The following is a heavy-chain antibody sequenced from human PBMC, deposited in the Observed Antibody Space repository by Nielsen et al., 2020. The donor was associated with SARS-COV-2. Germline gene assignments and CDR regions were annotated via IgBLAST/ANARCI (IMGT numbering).Heavy chain of an antibody. CDR3: ARDLGDDGLDY. J-gene: IGHJ4*02. CDR2: ISSSSSTI. CDR1: GFTFSSYS. Sequence: GESLKISCAASGFTFSSYSMNWVRQAPGKGLEWVSYISSSSSTIYYADSVKGRFTISRDNAKNSLYLQMNSLRAEDTAVYYCARDLGDDGLDYWGQGTLVTVSS. D-gene: IGHD2-21*02. V-gene: IGHV3-48*04.